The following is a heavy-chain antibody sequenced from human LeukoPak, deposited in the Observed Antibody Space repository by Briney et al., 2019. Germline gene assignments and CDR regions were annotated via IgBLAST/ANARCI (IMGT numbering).Heavy chain of an antibody. Sequence: PSETLSLTCTVSGGSISSGSYYWSWIRQPAGKGLAWIGRIYTSGSTNYNPSLKSRVTISVDTSKNQFSLKLSSVTAADTAVYYCAREWRFWSCYYPLYNWFDPWGQRTLVTVSS. CDR1: GGSISSGSYY. CDR2: IYTSGST. CDR3: AREWRFWSCYYPLYNWFDP. J-gene: IGHJ5*02. D-gene: IGHD3-3*01. V-gene: IGHV4-61*02.